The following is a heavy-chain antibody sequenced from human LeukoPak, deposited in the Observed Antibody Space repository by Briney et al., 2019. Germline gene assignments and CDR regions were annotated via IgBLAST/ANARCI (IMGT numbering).Heavy chain of an antibody. D-gene: IGHD1-26*01. Sequence: SETLSLTCTVSGGSISSHYWSWIRQPPGKGLEWIGYIYYSGSTNYNPSLKSRVTISVDTSKNQFSLKLSSVTAADTAVYYCASSAAVGGSSSYYYYYYMGVWGKGTTVTVSS. J-gene: IGHJ6*03. CDR3: ASSAAVGGSSSYYYYYYMGV. CDR1: GGSISSHY. CDR2: IYYSGST. V-gene: IGHV4-59*11.